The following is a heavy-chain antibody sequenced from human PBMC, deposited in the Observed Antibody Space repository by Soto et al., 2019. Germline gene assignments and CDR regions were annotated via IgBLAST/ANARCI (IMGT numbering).Heavy chain of an antibody. V-gene: IGHV3-48*02. Sequence: PGGSLRLSCAASGFTFSNYSMNWVRQAPGKGLEWVSYISSRSKTMNYADSVKGRFTISRDNAKNSLYLQMNSLRDEDTAEYYCVSGKGRTTFRNAFDIWGHGTMVTVSS. CDR3: VSGKGRTTFRNAFDI. D-gene: IGHD1-1*01. CDR2: ISSRSKTM. J-gene: IGHJ3*02. CDR1: GFTFSNYS.